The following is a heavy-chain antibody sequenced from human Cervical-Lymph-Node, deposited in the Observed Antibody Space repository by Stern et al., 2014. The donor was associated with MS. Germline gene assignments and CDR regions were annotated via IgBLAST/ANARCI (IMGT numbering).Heavy chain of an antibody. D-gene: IGHD3-22*01. J-gene: IGHJ4*02. CDR2: ITPDGGST. V-gene: IGHV1-46*03. Sequence: VQLVESGAEVKKPGASVKVSCKASGYTFTRHYMHWVRQAPGQGLEWMGMITPDGGSTSSAPKFQGRLTMTRDTSTSTGYMHLSSLRSDDTAVYYCAPSPAADSRAYYVAHWGQGTLVTVSS. CDR1: GYTFTRHY. CDR3: APSPAADSRAYYVAH.